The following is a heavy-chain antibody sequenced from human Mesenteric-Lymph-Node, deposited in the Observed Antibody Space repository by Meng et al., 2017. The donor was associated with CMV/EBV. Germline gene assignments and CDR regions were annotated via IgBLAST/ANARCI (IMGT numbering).Heavy chain of an antibody. D-gene: IGHD3-3*01. V-gene: IGHV3-21*01. J-gene: IGHJ4*02. CDR3: ARARDDFWSGYRYYFDY. CDR2: ISSGSSYI. Sequence: GESLKISCAASGFTFSSYNMNWVRQAPGKGLEWVSSISSGSSYIYYADSVKGRFTISRDNAKNSLYLQMNSLRAEDTAVYYCARARDDFWSGYRYYFDYWGQGTLVTVSS. CDR1: GFTFSSYN.